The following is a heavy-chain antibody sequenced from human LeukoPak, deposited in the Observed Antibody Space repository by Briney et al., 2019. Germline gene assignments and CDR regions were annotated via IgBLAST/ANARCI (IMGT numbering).Heavy chain of an antibody. V-gene: IGHV1-18*04. J-gene: IGHJ6*04. CDR2: ISAYNGNT. CDR1: GYTFTSYG. D-gene: IGHD3-10*01. CDR3: ARDNYGSGSPRMDV. Sequence: ASVKVSCKAFGYTFTSYGISWVRQAPGQGLEWMGWISAYNGNTNYAQKLQGRVTMTTDTSTSTAYMELRSLRSDDTAVYYCARDNYGSGSPRMDVWGKGTTVTVSS.